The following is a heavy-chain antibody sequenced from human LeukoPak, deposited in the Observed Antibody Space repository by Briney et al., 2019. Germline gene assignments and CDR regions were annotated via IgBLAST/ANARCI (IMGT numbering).Heavy chain of an antibody. Sequence: PSETLSLTCTVSGGSISSYYWSWIRQPAGKGLEWIGRIYTSGSTNYNPSLKGRVTMSVDTSKNQFSLKLSSVTAADTAVYYCARDSPYGSGSYYKGSWFDPWGQGTLVTVSS. V-gene: IGHV4-4*07. CDR1: GGSISSYY. J-gene: IGHJ5*02. D-gene: IGHD3-10*01. CDR2: IYTSGST. CDR3: ARDSPYGSGSYYKGSWFDP.